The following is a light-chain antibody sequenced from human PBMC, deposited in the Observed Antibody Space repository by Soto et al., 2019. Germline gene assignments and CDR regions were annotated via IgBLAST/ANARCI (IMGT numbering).Light chain of an antibody. Sequence: QSVLTQPRSVSGSPGQSVAISCTGTSSDVGGYDYVSWYQQHPGKAPNVIIFDVSKRPSGVPDRFSGSKSGNTASLTISGLQAEDEADYSCCSYARAPYVFGTGTKVTVL. J-gene: IGLJ1*01. CDR3: CSYARAPYV. CDR1: SSDVGGYDY. CDR2: DVS. V-gene: IGLV2-11*01.